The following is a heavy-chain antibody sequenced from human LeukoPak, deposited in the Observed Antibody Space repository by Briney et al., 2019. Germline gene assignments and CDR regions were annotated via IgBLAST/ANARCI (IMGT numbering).Heavy chain of an antibody. CDR3: ARSLTTVTTSFDY. CDR1: GGSFSGYY. CDR2: INHSGST. D-gene: IGHD4-17*01. V-gene: IGHV4-34*01. J-gene: IGHJ4*02. Sequence: SETLSLTCAVCGGSFSGYYWSWIRQPPGKGLEWIGEINHSGSTNYNPSLKSRVTISVDTSKNQFSLKLSSVTAADTAVYYCARSLTTVTTSFDYWGQGTLVTVSS.